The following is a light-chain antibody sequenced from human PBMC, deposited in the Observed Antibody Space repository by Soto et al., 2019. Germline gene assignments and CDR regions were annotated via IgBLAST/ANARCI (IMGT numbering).Light chain of an antibody. CDR2: AAS. CDR1: QTITNNY. CDR3: QQYGSSPRT. V-gene: IGKV3-20*01. Sequence: EIVLTQSPGTLSLSQGEGATLSCRASQTITNNYLAWYQQKPGQAPRLLIYAASTRATGIPDRFIGSGSGADFTLTVNRLEPEDFAVYYCQQYGSSPRTFGKGTKVEI. J-gene: IGKJ1*01.